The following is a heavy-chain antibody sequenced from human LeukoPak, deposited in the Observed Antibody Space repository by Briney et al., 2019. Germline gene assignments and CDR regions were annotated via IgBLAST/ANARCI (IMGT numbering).Heavy chain of an antibody. V-gene: IGHV4-61*09. J-gene: IGHJ6*03. CDR3: ARSDYSSYYMDV. CDR2: FYSSTRT. D-gene: IGHD4-11*01. CDR1: GDSLTSGSRY. Sequence: PSQTLSLTCTVSGDSLTSGSRYWSWIRQPAGKGLEWIGHFYSSTRTTYNPSLESRVTISGDTAKNQFSLKLSSVTAADTALYYCARSDYSSYYMDVWGKGTTVTVSS.